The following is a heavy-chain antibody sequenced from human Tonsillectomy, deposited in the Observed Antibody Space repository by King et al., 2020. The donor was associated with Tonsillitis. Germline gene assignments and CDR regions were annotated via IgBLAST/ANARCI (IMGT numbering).Heavy chain of an antibody. CDR1: GGSISSGDYS. J-gene: IGHJ5*02. V-gene: IGHV4-30-4*07. Sequence: QLQESGPGLVKASQTLSLTCAVSGGSISSGDYSWSWIRQPPGKGLEWIGYIFYSGSTYYSPSLKSRVIISVDTSKNQFSLKLSSVTAADTAVYYCASLAYYYDSSGYPVPNWFDPWGQGTLVTVSS. D-gene: IGHD3-22*01. CDR3: ASLAYYYDSSGYPVPNWFDP. CDR2: IFYSGST.